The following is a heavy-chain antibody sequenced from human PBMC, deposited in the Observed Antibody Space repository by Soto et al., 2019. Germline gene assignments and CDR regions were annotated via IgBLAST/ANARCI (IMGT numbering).Heavy chain of an antibody. J-gene: IGHJ4*02. V-gene: IGHV3-74*01. CDR3: VRGWIPNRHLGSLQY. CDR2: ISSGGSDT. D-gene: IGHD1-26*01. CDR1: GFTFTNYW. Sequence: EVQLVESGGGLVQPGGSLRLSCAASGFTFTNYWMHWVRQAPGKGLVWVSRISSGGSDTIFAGSVKGPFTVSRDNAKNMLYLQMNSLTADDTAIYYCVRGWIPNRHLGSLQYWGQGTLVTVSS.